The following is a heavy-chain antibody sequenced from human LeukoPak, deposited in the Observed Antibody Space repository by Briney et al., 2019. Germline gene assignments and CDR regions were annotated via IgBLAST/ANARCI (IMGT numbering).Heavy chain of an antibody. CDR2: INPSGGST. D-gene: IGHD3-10*01. CDR3: ARDLYSRRMNYYGSGSFFAY. J-gene: IGHJ4*02. CDR1: GYTFTSYY. V-gene: IGHV1-46*01. Sequence: GASVKVSCKASGYTFTSYYMHWVRQAPGQGLEWMGIINPSGGSTSYAQKFQGRVTMTRDMSTSTVYMELRSLRSDDTAVYYCARDLYSRRMNYYGSGSFFAYWGQGTLVTVSS.